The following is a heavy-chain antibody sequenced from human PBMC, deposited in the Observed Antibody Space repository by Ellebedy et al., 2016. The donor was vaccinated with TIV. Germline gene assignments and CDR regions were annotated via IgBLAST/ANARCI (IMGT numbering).Heavy chain of an antibody. D-gene: IGHD3-10*01. CDR3: ARSRLGGGHWYFDF. CDR2: IAVYNGHT. Sequence: SSVKVSCXVSGYTFTRYGMSWVRQAPGHGLEWMGWIAVYNGHTKYAQKFQDRVVMTTETATSTVYRELRSLRSDDTAVYYCARSRLGGGHWYFDFWGRGTLVTVSS. V-gene: IGHV1-18*01. J-gene: IGHJ2*01. CDR1: GYTFTRYG.